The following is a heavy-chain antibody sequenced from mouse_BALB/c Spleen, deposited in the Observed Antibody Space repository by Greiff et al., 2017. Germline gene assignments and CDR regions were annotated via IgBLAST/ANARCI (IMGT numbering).Heavy chain of an antibody. J-gene: IGHJ4*01. V-gene: IGHV5-6-4*01. CDR3: TREGVGY. Sequence: EVKLQESGGGLVKPGGSLKLSCAASGFTFSSYTMSWVRQTPEKRLEWVATISSGGSYTYYPDSVKGRFTISRDNAKNTLYLQMSSLKSEDTAMYYCTREGVGYWGQGTSVTVSS. CDR1: GFTFSSYT. CDR2: ISSGGSYT.